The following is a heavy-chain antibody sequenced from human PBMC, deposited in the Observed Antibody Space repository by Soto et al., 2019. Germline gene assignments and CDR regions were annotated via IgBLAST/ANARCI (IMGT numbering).Heavy chain of an antibody. CDR1: GGSIGNYY. J-gene: IGHJ3*02. Sequence: SETLSLTCTVSGGSIGNYYWSWIRQPPGKGLEWIGYVYYSGSTNYNPSLKSRVTISVDTSKSQFSLKLTSVTAADTAIYYCARYRAHSSSWYLVFDIWGQGTMVTVSS. CDR2: VYYSGST. V-gene: IGHV4-59*01. D-gene: IGHD6-13*01. CDR3: ARYRAHSSSWYLVFDI.